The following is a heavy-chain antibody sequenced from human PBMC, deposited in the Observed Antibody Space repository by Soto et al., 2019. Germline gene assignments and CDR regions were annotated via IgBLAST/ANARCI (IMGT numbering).Heavy chain of an antibody. CDR2: TYYRSKWHN. Sequence: SQTLSLTCAISGDSVSSNSAAWNWIRQSPSRGLEWLGRTYYRSKWHNDYAVSVKSRIRINPDTSKNQFSLQLNSVTPEDTAVYYCVKRRVTMVRGVAYTYFDYWGQGTLVTVSS. J-gene: IGHJ4*02. V-gene: IGHV6-1*01. CDR1: GDSVSSNSAA. D-gene: IGHD3-10*01. CDR3: VKRRVTMVRGVAYTYFDY.